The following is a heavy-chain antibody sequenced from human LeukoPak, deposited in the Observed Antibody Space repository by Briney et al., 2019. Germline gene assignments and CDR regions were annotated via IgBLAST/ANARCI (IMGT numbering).Heavy chain of an antibody. J-gene: IGHJ4*02. D-gene: IGHD3-3*01. CDR2: INPSGGST. CDR1: GYTFTSYY. Sequence: ASVKVSCKASGYTFTSYYMHWVRQAPGQGLEWMGIINPSGGSTSYAQKFQGRVTMTRDTSTSTVYMELSSLRSEDTAVYYCARKLGYGFWSGYSYFDYWGQGTLVTVSS. CDR3: ARKLGYGFWSGYSYFDY. V-gene: IGHV1-46*01.